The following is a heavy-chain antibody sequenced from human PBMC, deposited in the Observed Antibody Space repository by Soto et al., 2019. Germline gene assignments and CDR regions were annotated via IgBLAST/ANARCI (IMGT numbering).Heavy chain of an antibody. CDR1: GFSLTTSGVG. Sequence: QITLNESGPTVVKPTETLTLTCTFSGFSLTTSGVGVGWVRQSPGKAPEWLAVIYWDDDKRYSTSLKSRLTITKDTSKNQVVLTMANVDPADTATYYCAHRVLRAVFGLVTTTAIYFDFWGQGTRVVVSS. D-gene: IGHD3-3*01. V-gene: IGHV2-5*02. CDR3: AHRVLRAVFGLVTTTAIYFDF. J-gene: IGHJ4*02. CDR2: IYWDDDK.